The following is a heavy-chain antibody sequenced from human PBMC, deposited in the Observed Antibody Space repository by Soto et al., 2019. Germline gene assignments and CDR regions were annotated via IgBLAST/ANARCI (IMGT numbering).Heavy chain of an antibody. CDR3: ARLGRGPDVTYYDILTGYPGFAY. Sequence: PSENLSITCIVSGGSISRYYWSWIRQPPGKGLEWIGYIYYSGSTNYNPSLKSRVTISVDTSKNQFSLKLSSVTAADTAVYYCARLGRGPDVTYYDILTGYPGFAYSGQVTLVT. CDR1: GGSISRYY. CDR2: IYYSGST. D-gene: IGHD3-9*01. V-gene: IGHV4-59*01. J-gene: IGHJ4*02.